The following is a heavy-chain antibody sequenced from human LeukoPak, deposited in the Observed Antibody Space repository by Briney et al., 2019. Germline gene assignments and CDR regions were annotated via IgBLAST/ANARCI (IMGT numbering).Heavy chain of an antibody. J-gene: IGHJ4*02. D-gene: IGHD7-27*01. Sequence: AASVKVSCKTSGYTFIDYFIHWVRQAPGQGLEWMGRLNPNNGYTFYTEEFQGRVTMTSDTSISTAYMELTSLTSDDTALYYCARDLSSTANWEFDYWGQGTLVTVSS. CDR1: GYTFIDYF. V-gene: IGHV1-2*06. CDR2: LNPNNGYT. CDR3: ARDLSSTANWEFDY.